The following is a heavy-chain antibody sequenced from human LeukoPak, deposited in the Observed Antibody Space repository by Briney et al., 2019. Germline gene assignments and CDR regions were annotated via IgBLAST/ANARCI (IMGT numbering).Heavy chain of an antibody. CDR3: ARRPTPTTVVTLYYFDY. D-gene: IGHD4-23*01. J-gene: IGHJ4*02. V-gene: IGHV1-2*02. Sequence: ASVKVSCKASGYTFTGYYMHWVRQAPGQGLEWMGWINPNSGGTNYAQKFQGRVTMTRNTSISTAYMELSSLRSEDTAVYYCARRPTPTTVVTLYYFDYWGQGTLVTVSS. CDR2: INPNSGGT. CDR1: GYTFTGYY.